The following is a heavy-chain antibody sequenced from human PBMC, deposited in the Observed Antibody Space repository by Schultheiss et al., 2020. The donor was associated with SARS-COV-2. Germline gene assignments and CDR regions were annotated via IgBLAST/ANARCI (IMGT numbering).Heavy chain of an antibody. V-gene: IGHV1-2*04. CDR3: ARDRGGLRGWFDP. D-gene: IGHD4-17*01. Sequence: ASVKVSCKASGYTFTGYYMHWVRQAPGQGLEWMGWINPNSGGTNYAQKFQGWVTMTRDTSISTAYMELSRLRSDDTAVYYCARDRGGLRGWFDPWGQGTLVTVSS. J-gene: IGHJ5*02. CDR2: INPNSGGT. CDR1: GYTFTGYY.